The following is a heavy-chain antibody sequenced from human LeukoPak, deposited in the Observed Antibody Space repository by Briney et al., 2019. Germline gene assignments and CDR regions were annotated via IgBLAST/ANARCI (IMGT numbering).Heavy chain of an antibody. CDR3: ATDGSGYLRYYYYGMDV. CDR1: GYTLTELS. V-gene: IGHV1-24*01. J-gene: IGHJ6*02. CDR2: FYTEDGET. Sequence: ASVSVSCKVSGYTLTELSMHWVRQAPGKGLEWMGGFYTEDGETIYAQKFQGRVTMTEDTSTDTAYMELSSLRSEDTAVYYCATDGSGYLRYYYYGMDVWGQGTTVTVSS. D-gene: IGHD3-22*01.